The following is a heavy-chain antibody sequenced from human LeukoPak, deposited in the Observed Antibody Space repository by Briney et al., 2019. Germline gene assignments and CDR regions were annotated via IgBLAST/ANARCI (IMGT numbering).Heavy chain of an antibody. CDR1: GFTFTNAW. CDR2: IKSKGDGETT. V-gene: IGHV3-15*05. Sequence: GESLRLSCAASGFTFTNAWMTWVRQAPGKGLEWVGRIKSKGDGETTDYASFVKGRFSMSRDDSRATMYLQMYSLEADDTAVYYCTTDLGATMIRGVIVSWGQGALVTVSS. CDR3: TTDLGATMIRGVIVS. D-gene: IGHD3-10*01. J-gene: IGHJ4*02.